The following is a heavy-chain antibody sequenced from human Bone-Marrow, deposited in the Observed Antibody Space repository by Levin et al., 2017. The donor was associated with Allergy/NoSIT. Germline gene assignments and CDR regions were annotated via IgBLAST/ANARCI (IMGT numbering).Heavy chain of an antibody. CDR1: GFTFSSYA. CDR2: ITDSSGRT. J-gene: IGHJ4*02. Sequence: LSLTCAASGFTFSSYAMSWVRQAPGKGLEWVSVITDSSGRTYYADSVKGRFTISRDNSKNTLYLQMNSLRADDTAVYHCAKGGYSSGGRGYVDYWGQGTLVTVSS. D-gene: IGHD6-19*01. V-gene: IGHV3-23*01. CDR3: AKGGYSSGGRGYVDY.